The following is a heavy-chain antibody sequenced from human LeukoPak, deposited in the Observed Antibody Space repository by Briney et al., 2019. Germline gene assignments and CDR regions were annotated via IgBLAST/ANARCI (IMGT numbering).Heavy chain of an antibody. D-gene: IGHD4-11*01. V-gene: IGHV1-24*01. CDR3: AAVSGHYTLLDA. CDR2: VDPDDGQR. CDR1: GYTLNDIY. J-gene: IGHJ5*02. Sequence: ASVKVPCKISGYTLNDIYVHRVRQPPGKGLAWMGGVDPDDGQRVYAQRFQGRVTMTEDTTTNTAYMVLSRLGSEDTAVYFCAAVSGHYTLLDAWGQGALVTVST.